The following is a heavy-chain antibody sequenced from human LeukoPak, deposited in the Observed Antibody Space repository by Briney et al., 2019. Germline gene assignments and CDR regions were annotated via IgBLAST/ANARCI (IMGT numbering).Heavy chain of an antibody. D-gene: IGHD3-10*01. V-gene: IGHV3-21*01. Sequence: PGGSLRLSCAASGFTFSSYSMNWVRQAPGKGLEWVSSISSSSSYIYYADSVKGRFTISRDNAKNSLYLQMNSLRAEDTAVYYCARESWFGEKYYFDYWGQGTLVTASS. CDR1: GFTFSSYS. J-gene: IGHJ4*02. CDR2: ISSSSSYI. CDR3: ARESWFGEKYYFDY.